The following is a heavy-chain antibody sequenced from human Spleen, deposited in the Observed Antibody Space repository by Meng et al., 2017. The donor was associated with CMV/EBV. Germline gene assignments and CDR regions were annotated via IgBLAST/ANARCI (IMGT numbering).Heavy chain of an antibody. CDR3: ARGSSPPYYYYGMDV. J-gene: IGHJ6*02. Sequence: LSLTCAASGFTFSDSVIHWVRQASGKGLEWVGRIRSKTNTDATAYAESVKGRFSISRDDSENTAYLQVNILKTEDTAMYYCARGSSPPYYYYGMDVWGQGTTVTVSS. CDR1: GFTFSDSV. D-gene: IGHD6-6*01. CDR2: IRSKTNTDAT. V-gene: IGHV3-73*01.